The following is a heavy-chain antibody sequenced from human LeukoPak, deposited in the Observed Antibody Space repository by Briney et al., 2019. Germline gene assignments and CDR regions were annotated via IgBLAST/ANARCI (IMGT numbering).Heavy chain of an antibody. Sequence: GGSLRLSCAASGFTFSSYGMHWVRQAPGKGLEWVAFIRYDGSNKYYADSVKGRFTISRDNSKSTLYLQMNSLRAEDTAVYYCAKDFVMVAAAGTYNWGQGTLVTVSS. D-gene: IGHD6-13*01. J-gene: IGHJ4*02. CDR1: GFTFSSYG. V-gene: IGHV3-30*02. CDR2: IRYDGSNK. CDR3: AKDFVMVAAAGTYN.